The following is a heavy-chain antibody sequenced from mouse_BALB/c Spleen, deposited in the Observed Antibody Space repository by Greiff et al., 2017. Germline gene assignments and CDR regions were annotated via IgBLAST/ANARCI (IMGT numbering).Heavy chain of an antibody. CDR3: ARSGSGSSYDYYAMDY. CDR2: INPGSGGT. D-gene: IGHD1-1*01. J-gene: IGHJ4*01. V-gene: IGHV1-54*01. CDR1: GYDFTNYL. Sequence: VQVVESGAELVRPGTSVKVSCKASGYDFTNYLIEWVKQRPGQGLEWIGVINPGSGGTNYNEKFKGKATLTADKSSSTAYMQLSSLTSDDSAVYFCARSGSGSSYDYYAMDYWGQGTSVTVSS.